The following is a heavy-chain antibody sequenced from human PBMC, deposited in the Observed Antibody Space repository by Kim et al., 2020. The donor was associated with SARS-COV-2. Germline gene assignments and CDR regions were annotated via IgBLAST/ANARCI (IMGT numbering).Heavy chain of an antibody. CDR2: IRSKAYGGTT. V-gene: IGHV3-49*04. D-gene: IGHD3-10*01. CDR3: TRGILLWFGESQFGALPRHGMDV. Sequence: GGSLRLSCTASGFTFGDYAMSWVRQAPGKGLEWVGFIRSKAYGGTTEYAASVKGRFTISRDDSKSIAYLQMNSLKTEDTAVYYCTRGILLWFGESQFGALPRHGMDVWGQGTTVTVSS. CDR1: GFTFGDYA. J-gene: IGHJ6*02.